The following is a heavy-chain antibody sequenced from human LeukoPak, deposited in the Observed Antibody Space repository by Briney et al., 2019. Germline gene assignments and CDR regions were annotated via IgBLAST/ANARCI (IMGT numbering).Heavy chain of an antibody. CDR2: ISWNSGSI. CDR3: AASFFGVGYYFDY. D-gene: IGHD3-3*01. Sequence: GGSLRLSCAASGFTFDDYAMHWVRHAPGKGLELVSGISWNSGSIGYADSVKGRFTISRDNAKISLYLQMNSLRAEDTALYYCAASFFGVGYYFDYWGQGTLVTVSS. J-gene: IGHJ4*02. CDR1: GFTFDDYA. V-gene: IGHV3-9*01.